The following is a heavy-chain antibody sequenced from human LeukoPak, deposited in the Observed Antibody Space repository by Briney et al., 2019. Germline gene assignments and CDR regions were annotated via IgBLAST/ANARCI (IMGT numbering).Heavy chain of an antibody. CDR2: ISSSSSYI. D-gene: IGHD2-15*01. CDR3: ARARGYCSGGSCFRDYYYYYGMDV. CDR1: GFTLSSYS. V-gene: IGHV3-21*01. J-gene: IGHJ6*02. Sequence: GGSLRLSCAASGFTLSSYSMNWVRQAPGKGLEWVSSISSSSSYIYYADSVKGRFTISRDNAKNSLYLQMNSLRAEDTAVYYCARARGYCSGGSCFRDYYYYYGMDVWGQGTTVTVSS.